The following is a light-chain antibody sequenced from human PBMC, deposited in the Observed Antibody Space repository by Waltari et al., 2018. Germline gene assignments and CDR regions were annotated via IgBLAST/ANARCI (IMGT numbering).Light chain of an antibody. CDR3: SAYSTTSTWV. CDR2: DVS. Sequence: QSPLTQPASLSGSPGQSIPLSSSCSSRDIGYYKHVFWYQQHPDRAPTLIIYDVSYRPAGVSDRFSGSKSGNKASLTISGLQAEDEADYYCSAYSTTSTWVFGGGTKVTVL. J-gene: IGLJ3*02. CDR1: SRDIGYYKH. V-gene: IGLV2-14*03.